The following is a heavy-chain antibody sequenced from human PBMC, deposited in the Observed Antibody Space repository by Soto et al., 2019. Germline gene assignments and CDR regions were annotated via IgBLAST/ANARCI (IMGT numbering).Heavy chain of an antibody. V-gene: IGHV4-59*01. CDR1: GGSISSYY. D-gene: IGHD6-13*01. CDR2: IYYSGST. CDR3: ARGSYSSSWPTFDY. J-gene: IGHJ4*02. Sequence: PSETRSLTCTVSGGSISSYYWSWIRQPPGKGLEWIGYIYYSGSTNYNPSLKSRVTISVDTSKNQFSLKLSSVTAADTAVYYCARGSYSSSWPTFDYWGEGNLVTVSS.